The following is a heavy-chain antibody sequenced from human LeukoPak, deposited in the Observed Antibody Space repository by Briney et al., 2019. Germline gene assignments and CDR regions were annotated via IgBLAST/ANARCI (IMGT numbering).Heavy chain of an antibody. CDR3: AREGPSGDIVVVPAAM. Sequence: SVKVSCTASGGTFSSYAISWVRQAPGQGLEWMGGIIPIFGTANYAQKFQGRVTITADESTSTAYMELSSLRSEDTAVYYCAREGPSGDIVVVPAAMWGQGTLVTVSS. V-gene: IGHV1-69*01. D-gene: IGHD2-2*01. CDR2: IIPIFGTA. CDR1: GGTFSSYA. J-gene: IGHJ4*02.